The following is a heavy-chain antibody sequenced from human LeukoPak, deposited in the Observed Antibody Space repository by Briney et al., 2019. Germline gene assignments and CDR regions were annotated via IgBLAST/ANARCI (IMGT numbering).Heavy chain of an antibody. CDR3: ATRTKWLVRGRPFDY. D-gene: IGHD6-19*01. Sequence: SETLSLTCTVSGGSISSYYWSWIRQPPGKGLEWIGYIYYSGSTNYNPSLKSRVTISVDTSKNQFSLKLSSVTAADTAVYYCATRTKWLVRGRPFDYWGQGTLVTVSS. CDR2: IYYSGST. V-gene: IGHV4-59*12. CDR1: GGSISSYY. J-gene: IGHJ4*02.